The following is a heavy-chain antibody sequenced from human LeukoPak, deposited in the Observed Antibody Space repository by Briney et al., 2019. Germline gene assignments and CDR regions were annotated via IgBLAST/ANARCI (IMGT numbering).Heavy chain of an antibody. CDR2: INPSGGST. Sequence: ASVKVSCKASGYTFTSYYMHWVRQAPGQGLEWMGIINPSGGSTSYAQKFQGRVTMTRDTSTSTVYMELSSLRSEDTAVYYCARVSRPWSHYYGMDVWGQGTTVTVSS. J-gene: IGHJ6*02. V-gene: IGHV1-46*01. D-gene: IGHD3-3*01. CDR1: GYTFTSYY. CDR3: ARVSRPWSHYYGMDV.